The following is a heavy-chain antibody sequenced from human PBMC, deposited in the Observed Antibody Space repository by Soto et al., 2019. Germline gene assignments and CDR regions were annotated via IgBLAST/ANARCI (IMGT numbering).Heavy chain of an antibody. CDR2: IVVGSGNT. V-gene: IGHV1-58*01. J-gene: IGHJ6*02. CDR1: GFTFTSSA. CDR3: AGVGGFRCCYNRFDV. Sequence: SVKVSCKASGFTFTSSAVQWVRQARGQRLEWIGWIVVGSGNTIYAQKFQERVTITRDMSTTTAYMELSSLRSEDTAVYYCAGVGGFRCCYNRFDVWGQGPRFTVSS. D-gene: IGHD2-15*01.